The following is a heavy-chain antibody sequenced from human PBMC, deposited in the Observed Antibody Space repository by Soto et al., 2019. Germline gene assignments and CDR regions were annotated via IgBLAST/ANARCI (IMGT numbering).Heavy chain of an antibody. CDR1: GFTFSSYW. Sequence: GGSLRLSCAASGFTFSSYWMSWVRQAPGKGLEWVANIKQDGSEKYYVDSVKGRFTISRDNAKNSLYLQMNSLRAEDTAVYYCARDRPRYCSGGSCYELDYWGQGTLVTVSS. V-gene: IGHV3-7*01. CDR3: ARDRPRYCSGGSCYELDY. J-gene: IGHJ4*02. CDR2: IKQDGSEK. D-gene: IGHD2-15*01.